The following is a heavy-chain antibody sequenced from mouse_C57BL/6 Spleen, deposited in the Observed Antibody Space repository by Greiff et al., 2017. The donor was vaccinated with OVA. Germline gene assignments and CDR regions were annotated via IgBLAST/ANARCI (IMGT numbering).Heavy chain of an antibody. J-gene: IGHJ4*01. CDR3: ARDLRDYDEDAMDY. D-gene: IGHD2-4*01. CDR2: ISDGGSYT. V-gene: IGHV5-4*01. CDR1: GFTFSSYA. Sequence: EVNVVESGGGLVKPGGSLKLSCAASGFTFSSYAMSWVRQTPEKRLEWVATISDGGSYTYYPDNVKGRFTISRDNAKNNLYLQMSHLKSEDTAMYYCARDLRDYDEDAMDYWGQGTSVTVSS.